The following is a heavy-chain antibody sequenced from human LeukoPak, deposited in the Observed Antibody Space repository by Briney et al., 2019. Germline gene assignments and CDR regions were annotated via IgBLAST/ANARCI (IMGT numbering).Heavy chain of an antibody. CDR1: GFTFSSYG. J-gene: IGHJ4*02. CDR2: ISGSGGST. Sequence: GGSLRLSCAASGFTFSSYGMSWVRQAPGKGLEWVSAISGSGGSTYYADSVKGRFTISRDNSKNTLYLQMNSLRAEDTAVYYCAKDLVIYDSSGYKALLFDYWGQGTLVTVSS. CDR3: AKDLVIYDSSGYKALLFDY. D-gene: IGHD3-22*01. V-gene: IGHV3-23*01.